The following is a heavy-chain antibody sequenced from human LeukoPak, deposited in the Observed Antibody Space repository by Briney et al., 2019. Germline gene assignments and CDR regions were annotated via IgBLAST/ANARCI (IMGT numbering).Heavy chain of an antibody. J-gene: IGHJ4*02. CDR2: ISAYNGNT. CDR1: GYTFTSYG. D-gene: IGHD2-2*01. Sequence: ASVKVSCKASGYTFTSYGISWVRQALGQGLEWMGWISAYNGNTNYAQKLQGRVTMTTDTSTSTAYMELRSLRSDDTAVYYCARGRYCSSTSCYAFDYWGQGTLVTVSS. CDR3: ARGRYCSSTSCYAFDY. V-gene: IGHV1-18*01.